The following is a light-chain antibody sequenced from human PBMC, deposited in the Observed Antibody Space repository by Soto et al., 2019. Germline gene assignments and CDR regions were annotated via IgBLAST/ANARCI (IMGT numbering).Light chain of an antibody. CDR1: QSVSSN. CDR3: QQYNSWPIT. V-gene: IGKV3D-15*01. Sequence: IVLTQSPATLSVSPGERATLSCRASQSVSSNLAWHQQRPGQAPRLLIYGASTRATGVPARFSGGGSGTEFTLTITSLQSEDFAVYYCQQYNSWPITFGQGTRLEI. J-gene: IGKJ5*01. CDR2: GAS.